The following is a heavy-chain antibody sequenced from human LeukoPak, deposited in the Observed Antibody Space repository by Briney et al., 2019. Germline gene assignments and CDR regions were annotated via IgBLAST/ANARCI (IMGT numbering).Heavy chain of an antibody. Sequence: SETLSLTCTVSGGSISSSSYYWGWIRQPPGKGLEWIGSIFYSGSTYYNPSLKSRVTISVDTSKNQLSLNLSSVTAADTAVYYCARQYDNSGYYYFDYWGQGTLVTVSS. CDR2: IFYSGST. V-gene: IGHV4-39*01. CDR1: GGSISSSSYY. D-gene: IGHD3-22*01. J-gene: IGHJ4*02. CDR3: ARQYDNSGYYYFDY.